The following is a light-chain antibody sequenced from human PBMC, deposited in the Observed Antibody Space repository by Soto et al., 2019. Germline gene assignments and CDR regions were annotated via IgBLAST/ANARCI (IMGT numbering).Light chain of an antibody. CDR3: QVWDNSSEHLYV. CDR1: NIGTKS. J-gene: IGLJ1*01. CDR2: HDS. V-gene: IGLV3-21*04. Sequence: SYELTQPPSVSVAPGKTARITCGGDNIGTKSVNWYQHKPGQAPVLVIYHDSDRPSGIPERFSGSNSGNTATLTISRVEAGDEADYYCQVWDNSSEHLYVFGTGTKVTVL.